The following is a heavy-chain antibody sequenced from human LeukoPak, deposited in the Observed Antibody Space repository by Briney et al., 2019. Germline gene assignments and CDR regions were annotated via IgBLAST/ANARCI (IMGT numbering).Heavy chain of an antibody. D-gene: IGHD6-13*01. Sequence: GGSLRLSCAASGFTFSSYGMHWVRQAPGKGLEWVAFIRYDGSNKYYADSVKGRFTISRDNSKNTLYLQMNSLRAEDTAVYYCAKGDLIAAAGRGDYFDYWGQGTLVTVSS. CDR3: AKGDLIAAAGRGDYFDY. V-gene: IGHV3-30*02. CDR2: IRYDGSNK. J-gene: IGHJ4*02. CDR1: GFTFSSYG.